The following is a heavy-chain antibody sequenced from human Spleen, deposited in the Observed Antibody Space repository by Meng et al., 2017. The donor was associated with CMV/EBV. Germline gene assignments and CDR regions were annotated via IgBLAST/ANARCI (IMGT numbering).Heavy chain of an antibody. D-gene: IGHD2-2*01. CDR3: ARAGEYQMPFYFDP. CDR1: GYTFTSYS. J-gene: IGHJ4*02. V-gene: IGHV1-46*01. Sequence: SGYTFTSYSIHWVRQAPGQGLEWLGIINPKFGSITYAQNFQDRVTLTKDTSANTVYMELTSLRSEDTAIYYCARAGEYQMPFYFDPWGQGTLVTVSS. CDR2: INPKFGSI.